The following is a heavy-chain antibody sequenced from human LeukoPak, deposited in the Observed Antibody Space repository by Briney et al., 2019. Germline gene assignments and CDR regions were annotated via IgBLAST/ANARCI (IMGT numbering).Heavy chain of an antibody. D-gene: IGHD2-2*01. CDR3: ARESCSSNSCYGMDV. Sequence: ASVTVSFKASGYTFTSYGISWVRQAPGQGLEWMGWISAYNGNTNYAQKLQGRVTMTTDTSTSPAYMELRSLRSDDTAVYYCARESCSSNSCYGMDVWGQGTTVTVSS. V-gene: IGHV1-18*01. J-gene: IGHJ6*02. CDR1: GYTFTSYG. CDR2: ISAYNGNT.